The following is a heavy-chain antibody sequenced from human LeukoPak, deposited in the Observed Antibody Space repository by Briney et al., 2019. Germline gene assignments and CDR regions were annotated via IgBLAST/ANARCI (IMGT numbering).Heavy chain of an antibody. CDR2: ISSSSSYI. CDR1: GFTFSSYS. CDR3: ARGLGSGYDY. Sequence: GGSLRLSCAASGFTFSSYSMNWVRQAPGKGPEWVSSISSSSSYIYYADSVKGRFTISRDNAKNSLYLQMNSLRAEDTAVYYCARGLGSGYDYWGQGTLVTVSS. D-gene: IGHD6-19*01. J-gene: IGHJ4*02. V-gene: IGHV3-21*01.